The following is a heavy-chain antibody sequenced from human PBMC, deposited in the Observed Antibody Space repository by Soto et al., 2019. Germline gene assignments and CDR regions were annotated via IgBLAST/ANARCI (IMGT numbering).Heavy chain of an antibody. CDR1: GFTFSSNA. Sequence: EVQLLESGGGLVQPGGSLRLSCTASGFTFSSNAMSWVRQAPGKGLEWVSVIVGSGDSTDYAESVKGRFTITRDNSKNTLYLQMNSLRAEDTAVYYCAKDVRNQLLCSMDVWSKGTTVTVSS. D-gene: IGHD3-10*02. CDR3: AKDVRNQLLCSMDV. CDR2: IVGSGDST. J-gene: IGHJ6*04. V-gene: IGHV3-23*01.